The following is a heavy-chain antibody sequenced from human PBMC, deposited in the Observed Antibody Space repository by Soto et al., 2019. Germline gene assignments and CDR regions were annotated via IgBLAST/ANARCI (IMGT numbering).Heavy chain of an antibody. Sequence: GGSLRLSCAASGFTFSSYAMSWVRQAPGKGLEWVSAISGSGGSTYYADSVKGRFTISRDNSKNTLYLQMKSLRAEDTAVYYCAKGTDIVVVPAAICFVYWGQGTLVTVSS. D-gene: IGHD2-2*01. CDR2: ISGSGGST. V-gene: IGHV3-23*01. CDR1: GFTFSSYA. CDR3: AKGTDIVVVPAAICFVY. J-gene: IGHJ4*02.